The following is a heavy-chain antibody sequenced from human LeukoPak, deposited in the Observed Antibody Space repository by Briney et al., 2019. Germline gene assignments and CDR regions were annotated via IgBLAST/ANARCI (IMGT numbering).Heavy chain of an antibody. V-gene: IGHV3-30*18. CDR3: AKSRTYSSSWYNFDY. CDR1: GFTSSSYG. CDR2: ISYDGSNK. J-gene: IGHJ4*02. Sequence: PGGSLRLSCAASGFTSSSYGMHWVRQAPGKGLEWVAVISYDGSNKYYADSVKGRFTISRDNSKNTLYLQMNSLRAEDTAVYYCAKSRTYSSSWYNFDYWGQGTLVTVSS. D-gene: IGHD6-13*01.